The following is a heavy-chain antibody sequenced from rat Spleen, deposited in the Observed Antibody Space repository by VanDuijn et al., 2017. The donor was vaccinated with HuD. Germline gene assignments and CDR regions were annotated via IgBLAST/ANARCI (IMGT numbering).Heavy chain of an antibody. Sequence: EVQLVESGGGLVQPGRSMKLSCAASGFTFSNYYMAWVRQAPTKGLEWVASISTGGGNTYYRNSVKGRFTISRDNARSVLDLEMDSLRSEDTATYYCASRTGNWFAYWGQGTLVTVSS. J-gene: IGHJ3*01. CDR1: GFTFSNYY. CDR2: ISTGGGNT. V-gene: IGHV5-25*01. D-gene: IGHD5-1*01. CDR3: ASRTGNWFAY.